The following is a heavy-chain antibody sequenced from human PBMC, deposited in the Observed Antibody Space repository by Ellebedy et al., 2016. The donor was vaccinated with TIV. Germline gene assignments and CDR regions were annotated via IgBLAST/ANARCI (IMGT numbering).Heavy chain of an antibody. J-gene: IGHJ5*02. D-gene: IGHD3-10*01. Sequence: AASVKVTCKASGVTFSRYAVSWVRQAPGQGLEWMGTLIPMYGKTQYTQKLQGRVTIAADESTNTAFMELSSLKAEDTAIYYCARGEYRNWFDPWGQGTLVTVSS. CDR1: GVTFSRYA. CDR3: ARGEYRNWFDP. V-gene: IGHV1-69*13. CDR2: LIPMYGKT.